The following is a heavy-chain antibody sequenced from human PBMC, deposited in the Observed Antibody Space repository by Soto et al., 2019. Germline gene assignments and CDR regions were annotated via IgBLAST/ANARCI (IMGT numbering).Heavy chain of an antibody. V-gene: IGHV4-59*01. Sequence: QVQLQESGPGLVKPSETLSLTCTVSGGSISSYYWSWIRQPPGKGLEWIGYIYYSGSTNYNPSLKSRVTISVDTSKNQFSLKLSSVTAADTAVYYCARDPTGYYYYGMDVWGQGTTVTVSS. CDR3: ARDPTGYYYYGMDV. D-gene: IGHD1-1*01. CDR2: IYYSGST. CDR1: GGSISSYY. J-gene: IGHJ6*02.